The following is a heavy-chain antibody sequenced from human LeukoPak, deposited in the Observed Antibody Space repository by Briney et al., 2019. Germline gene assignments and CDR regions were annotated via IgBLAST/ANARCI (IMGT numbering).Heavy chain of an antibody. J-gene: IGHJ2*01. Sequence: GRSLRLSCAASGFTFSSYGMHWVRQAPGKGLEWVAVISYDGSNKYYADSVKGRFTISRDNSKNTLYLQMNSLRAEDTAVYYCAKTPGSITFYWYFDLWGRGTLVTVSS. V-gene: IGHV3-30*18. CDR3: AKTPGSITFYWYFDL. CDR2: ISYDGSNK. D-gene: IGHD5-12*01. CDR1: GFTFSSYG.